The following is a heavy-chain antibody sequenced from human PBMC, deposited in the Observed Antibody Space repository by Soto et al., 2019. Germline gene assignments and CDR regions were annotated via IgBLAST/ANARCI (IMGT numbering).Heavy chain of an antibody. V-gene: IGHV5-51*01. CDR2: IYLGDSDT. J-gene: IGHJ4*02. Sequence: GESLKISCKGSGHSFTSYWIGWVRQMPGKGLEWMGIIYLGDSDTRYSPSFQGQVTISADRSISTAYLQWSSLKASDTAMYYCARKEYCSTTSCYTVDSWGQGTLVTVSS. CDR3: ARKEYCSTTSCYTVDS. CDR1: GHSFTSYW. D-gene: IGHD2-2*02.